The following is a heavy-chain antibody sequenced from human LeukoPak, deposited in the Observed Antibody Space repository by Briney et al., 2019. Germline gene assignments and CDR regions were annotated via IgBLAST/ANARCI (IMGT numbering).Heavy chain of an antibody. CDR1: GGSISSYY. CDR2: IYYSGST. J-gene: IGHJ6*02. Sequence: PSETLSLTCTVSGGSISSYYWSWIRQPPGKGLEWIGYIYYSGSTNYNPSLKSRVTISVDTSKNQFSLKLSSVTAADTAVYYCARLLGGSPRDVWGQGTTVTVSS. CDR3: ARLLGGSPRDV. D-gene: IGHD2-15*01. V-gene: IGHV4-59*08.